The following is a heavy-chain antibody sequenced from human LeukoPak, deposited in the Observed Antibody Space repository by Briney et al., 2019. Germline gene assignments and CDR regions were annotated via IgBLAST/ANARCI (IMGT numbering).Heavy chain of an antibody. CDR3: ARDGTYTDYDPDFDI. V-gene: IGHV3-21*01. Sequence: GGSLRLSCAASGFTFSSYSMNWVRQAPGKGLEWVSSISSSSSYIYYADSVKGRFTISRDNAKNSLYLQMNSLRAEDTAVFYCARDGTYTDYDPDFDIWGQGTLVTVSS. J-gene: IGHJ4*02. D-gene: IGHD5-12*01. CDR1: GFTFSSYS. CDR2: ISSSSSYI.